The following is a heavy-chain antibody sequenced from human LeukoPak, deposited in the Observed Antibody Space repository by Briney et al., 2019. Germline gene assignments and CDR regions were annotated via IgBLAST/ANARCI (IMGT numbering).Heavy chain of an antibody. CDR3: ASLKVGAST. CDR2: ISGSGGST. V-gene: IGHV3-23*01. J-gene: IGHJ5*02. CDR1: GFTITSYV. Sequence: PGGSLRLSCTASGFTITSYVTSWVRQAPGKGLEWVSAISGSGGSTYYADSVKGRFTISRDNSKNTLYLQMNSLRAEDTAVYYCASLKVGASTWGQGTLVTVSS. D-gene: IGHD1-26*01.